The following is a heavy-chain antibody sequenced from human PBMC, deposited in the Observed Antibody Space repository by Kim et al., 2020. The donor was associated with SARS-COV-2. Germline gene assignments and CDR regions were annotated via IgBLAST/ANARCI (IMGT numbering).Heavy chain of an antibody. D-gene: IGHD1-26*01. CDR2: IYYSGTT. V-gene: IGHV4-31*03. CDR3: AGGQKWTDY. Sequence: SETLSLTCTVSGGSISSGGYFWSWIRHHPGKGLEWVGYIYYSGTTYYNPSLKSRGTISVDTSKNQFSLKLSSVTAADTAVYYCAGGQKWTDYWGQGTLVT. CDR1: GGSISSGGYF. J-gene: IGHJ4*02.